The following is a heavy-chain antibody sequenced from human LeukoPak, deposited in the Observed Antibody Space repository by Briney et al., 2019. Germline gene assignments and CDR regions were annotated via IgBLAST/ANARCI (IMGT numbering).Heavy chain of an antibody. J-gene: IGHJ4*02. Sequence: GESLQISCKGSGYRFTSYWIGWVRQIPGKGLEWMAIIYPADSDIRYSPSFQGQVTTSADKSISTAYLQWSSLKASDTAMYYCARSLTAAAGDYWGQGTLVTFSS. D-gene: IGHD6-25*01. CDR2: IYPADSDI. CDR1: GYRFTSYW. CDR3: ARSLTAAAGDY. V-gene: IGHV5-51*01.